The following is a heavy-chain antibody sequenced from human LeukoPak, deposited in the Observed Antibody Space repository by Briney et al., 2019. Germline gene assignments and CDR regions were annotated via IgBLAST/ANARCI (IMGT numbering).Heavy chain of an antibody. Sequence: GSLRLSCAASGFSVSSNYMSWVRQAPGKGLEWVSVIYSDGNIYYTDSVKGRFTISRDNSKNTLYLQMNSLRAEDTAVYYCTRGPRWYFVDWGQGTLVTVSS. D-gene: IGHD4-23*01. CDR1: GFSVSSNY. J-gene: IGHJ4*02. CDR3: TRGPRWYFVD. V-gene: IGHV3-53*01. CDR2: IYSDGNI.